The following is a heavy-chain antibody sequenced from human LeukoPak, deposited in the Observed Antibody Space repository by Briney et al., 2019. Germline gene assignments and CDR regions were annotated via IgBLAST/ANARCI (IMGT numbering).Heavy chain of an antibody. D-gene: IGHD3-10*01. CDR2: MNPNSGNT. J-gene: IGHJ6*03. V-gene: IGHV1-8*03. Sequence: ASVKVSCKASGYTFTSYDINWVRQATGQGLEWMGWMNPNSGNTGYAQKFQGRVTITRNTSISTAYMELSSLRSDDTAVYYCAREWENYYGSGSYYYYMDVWGKGTTVTISS. CDR1: GYTFTSYD. CDR3: AREWENYYGSGSYYYYMDV.